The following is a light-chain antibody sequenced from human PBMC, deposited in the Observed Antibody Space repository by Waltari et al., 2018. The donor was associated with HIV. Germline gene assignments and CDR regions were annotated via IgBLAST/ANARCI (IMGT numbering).Light chain of an antibody. V-gene: IGKV1-39*01. CDR2: DAS. CDR3: QQSFSYPLT. Sequence: DIQMTHSPSSLSASVGDSVTITCRASQTVNNKLNWYQQKPGEAPKVVIYDASTLQSGVPSRFRGGGSWTDFTLTITSLQLDDFATYFCQQSFSYPLTFGPGTKVDI. CDR1: QTVNNK. J-gene: IGKJ3*01.